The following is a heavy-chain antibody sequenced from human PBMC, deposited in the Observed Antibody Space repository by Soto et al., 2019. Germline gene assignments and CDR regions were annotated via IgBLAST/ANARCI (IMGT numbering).Heavy chain of an antibody. V-gene: IGHV2-5*02. D-gene: IGHD1-7*01. CDR3: AHRLTRYTWNYCLFDY. J-gene: IGHJ4*02. Sequence: QITLKESGPTLVKPTQTLTLTCTFSGFSLSTSGVGVGWIRRPPGKALEWLAVIYWDDDKRYSPSLKSRVTITKDTSKNQVVLTVTNMDPVDTGTYYCAHRLTRYTWNYCLFDYWGQGTLVTVSS. CDR2: IYWDDDK. CDR1: GFSLSTSGVG.